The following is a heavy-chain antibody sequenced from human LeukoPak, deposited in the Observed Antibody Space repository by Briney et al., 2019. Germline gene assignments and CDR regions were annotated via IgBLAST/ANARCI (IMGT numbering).Heavy chain of an antibody. J-gene: IGHJ4*02. V-gene: IGHV1-69*13. CDR2: IIPIFGTA. CDR3: AVGAGYQLPPGGY. CDR1: GGTFSSYA. Sequence: SVKVSCKASGGTFSSYAISWVRQAPGQGLEWTGGIIPIFGTANYAQKFQGRVTITADESTSTAYMELSSLRSEDTAVDYCAVGAGYQLPPGGYWGQGTLVTVSS. D-gene: IGHD2-2*01.